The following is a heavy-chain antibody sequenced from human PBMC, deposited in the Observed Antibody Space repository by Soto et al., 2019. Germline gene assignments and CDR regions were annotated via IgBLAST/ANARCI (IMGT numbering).Heavy chain of an antibody. CDR1: GYTFTSYD. J-gene: IGHJ5*02. Sequence: QVQLVQSGAEVKKPGASVKVSCKASGYTFTSYDINWVRQATGQGLEWMGWMNPNSGNTGYAQKFQGRVTMTRNTSISTAYMELSILRSEDTAVYYCARVPAAIKRKIYNWFDPWGQGTLVTVSS. D-gene: IGHD2-2*01. CDR3: ARVPAAIKRKIYNWFDP. V-gene: IGHV1-8*01. CDR2: MNPNSGNT.